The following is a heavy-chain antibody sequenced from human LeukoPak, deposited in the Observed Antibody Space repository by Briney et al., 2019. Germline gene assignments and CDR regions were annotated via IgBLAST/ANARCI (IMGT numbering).Heavy chain of an antibody. CDR2: IYYSGST. CDR1: GGSISSSSYY. CDR3: AIYDFWSGYYRHFDY. J-gene: IGHJ4*02. V-gene: IGHV4-39*01. Sequence: SETLSLTCTVSGGSISSSSYYWGWIRQPPGKGLEWIGSIYYSGSTYYNPSLKSRVTISVDTSKNQFSLKLSSVTAADTAVHYCAIYDFWSGYYRHFDYWGQGTLVTVSS. D-gene: IGHD3-3*01.